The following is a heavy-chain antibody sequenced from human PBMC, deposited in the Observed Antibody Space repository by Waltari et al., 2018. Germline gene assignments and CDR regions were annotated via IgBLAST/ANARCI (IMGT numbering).Heavy chain of an antibody. Sequence: QVQLQESGPGLVKPSETLSLTCTVSGGSISSHYWSWIRQPPGKGLEWIGYIYYSGGTNSNPSLKSRVTISVDTSKNHFSLKLSSVTAADTAVYYSARTHDYGDPTYGMDVWGQGTTVTVSS. V-gene: IGHV4-59*11. J-gene: IGHJ6*02. CDR3: ARTHDYGDPTYGMDV. CDR2: IYYSGGT. CDR1: GGSISSHY. D-gene: IGHD4-17*01.